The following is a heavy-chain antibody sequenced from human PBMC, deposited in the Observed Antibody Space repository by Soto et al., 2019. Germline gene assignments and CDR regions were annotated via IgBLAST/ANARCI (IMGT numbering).Heavy chain of an antibody. CDR1: GGSISSYY. CDR3: AGQTFTIAAASYGRSNWFDP. Sequence: KTSETLSLTCTVSGGSISSYYWSWIRQPPGKGLEWIGYIYYSGSTNYSPSLKSRVTMSVDTSKNQFTLKLSSVTAADTAVYYCAGQTFTIAAASYGRSNWFDPWGPGTLVTVS. V-gene: IGHV4-59*01. D-gene: IGHD6-25*01. CDR2: IYYSGST. J-gene: IGHJ5*02.